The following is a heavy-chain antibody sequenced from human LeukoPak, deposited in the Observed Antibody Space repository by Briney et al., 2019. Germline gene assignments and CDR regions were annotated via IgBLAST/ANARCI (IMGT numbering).Heavy chain of an antibody. CDR3: ARGIDSNSWYNWFDP. CDR1: GGSISSYY. D-gene: IGHD6-13*01. V-gene: IGHV4-4*07. Sequence: PSETLSLTCTVSGGSISSYYWSWVRQPARKGLEWVGRIYTSGSTNYNPSLESRVTISVVTSTKQFSLKLSSVPAADTAVYYCARGIDSNSWYNWFDPWGQGTLVTVSS. J-gene: IGHJ5*02. CDR2: IYTSGST.